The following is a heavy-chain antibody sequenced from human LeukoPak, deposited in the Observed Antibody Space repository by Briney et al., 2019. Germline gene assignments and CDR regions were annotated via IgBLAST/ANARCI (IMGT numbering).Heavy chain of an antibody. Sequence: PGGSLRLSCAASGFTFSSYGMHWVRQAPGKGLEWVAFIRYDGSNKYYADSVKGRFTISRDNSKNTLYLQMNSLRAEDTAVYYCAKDPRGWELRADYYYMDVWGKGTTVTVSS. D-gene: IGHD1-26*01. CDR2: IRYDGSNK. J-gene: IGHJ6*03. CDR1: GFTFSSYG. CDR3: AKDPRGWELRADYYYMDV. V-gene: IGHV3-30*02.